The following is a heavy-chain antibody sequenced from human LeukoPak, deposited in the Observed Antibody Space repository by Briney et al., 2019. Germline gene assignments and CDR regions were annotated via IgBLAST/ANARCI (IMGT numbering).Heavy chain of an antibody. CDR1: GFTFSSYW. CDR2: IKQDGSEK. V-gene: IGHV3-7*01. CDR3: ARVKGFWYFDL. J-gene: IGHJ2*01. Sequence: GGSLRLSCAASGFTFSSYWMSWVRQAPGKGLEWVANIKQDGSEKYYVDSVKGRFTMSRDNAKNSLYLQMNSLRAEDTAVYYCARVKGFWYFDLWGRGTLVTVSS.